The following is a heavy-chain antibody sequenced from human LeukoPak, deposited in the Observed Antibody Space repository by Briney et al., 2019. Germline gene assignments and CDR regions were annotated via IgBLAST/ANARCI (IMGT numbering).Heavy chain of an antibody. J-gene: IGHJ4*02. Sequence: GGSLRLSCAASGFTFSNYNMNWVRQAPGKGLEWVSSISSSTSYIYYADSVKGRFAISRDNAKNSLYLQMNSLRAEDTAVYYCARDLYRIVVVPHYFDYWGQGTLATVSS. CDR1: GFTFSNYN. V-gene: IGHV3-21*01. CDR3: ARDLYRIVVVPHYFDY. CDR2: ISSSTSYI. D-gene: IGHD3-22*01.